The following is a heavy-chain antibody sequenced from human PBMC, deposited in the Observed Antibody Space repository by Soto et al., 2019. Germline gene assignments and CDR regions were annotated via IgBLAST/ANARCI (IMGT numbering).Heavy chain of an antibody. CDR2: IYPGDSDT. Sequence: PGESLKISCKGPGYSFTSYWIGWVRQMPGKGLEWMGIIYPGDSDTRYSPSFQGQVTISADKSISTAYLQWSSLKASDTAMYYCASTRNPGENYYYYMDVWGKGTTVTVSS. CDR1: GYSFTSYW. J-gene: IGHJ6*03. D-gene: IGHD3-16*01. CDR3: ASTRNPGENYYYYMDV. V-gene: IGHV5-51*01.